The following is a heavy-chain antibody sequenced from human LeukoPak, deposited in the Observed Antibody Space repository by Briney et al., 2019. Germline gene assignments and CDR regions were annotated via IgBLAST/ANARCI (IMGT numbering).Heavy chain of an antibody. Sequence: SETLSLTCTVSGGSFSSYYWSWFRQPPGKGLEWIGDINYSGGTNYNPSLKSRVTISVDTSKNQFSLKLSSVTAADTAVYYCARTRIAAAGLPYFDYWGQGTLVTVSS. CDR1: GGSFSSYY. V-gene: IGHV4-59*08. J-gene: IGHJ4*02. CDR3: ARTRIAAAGLPYFDY. D-gene: IGHD6-13*01. CDR2: INYSGGT.